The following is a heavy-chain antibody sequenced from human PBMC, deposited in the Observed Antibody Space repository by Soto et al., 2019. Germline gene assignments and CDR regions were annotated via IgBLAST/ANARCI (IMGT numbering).Heavy chain of an antibody. D-gene: IGHD6-19*01. CDR1: GFTFSSYA. V-gene: IGHV3-30-3*01. CDR2: ISYDGSNK. CDR3: ARDMAVAGTCLWIPYYFDD. J-gene: IGHJ4*02. Sequence: QVQLVESGGGVVQPGRSLRLSCAASGFTFSSYAMHWVRQAPGKGLEWVAVISYDGSNKYYADSVKCRFTISRDNSMNTLYLQMNSLRADETAVYYCARDMAVAGTCLWIPYYFDDWCQGTLVTVSS.